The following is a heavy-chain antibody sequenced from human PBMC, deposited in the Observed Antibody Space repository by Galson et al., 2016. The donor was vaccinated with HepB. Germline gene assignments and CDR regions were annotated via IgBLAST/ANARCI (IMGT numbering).Heavy chain of an antibody. CDR2: IYFTGTT. V-gene: IGHV4-59*01. Sequence: SETLSLTCTVSGASLSGYYWSWIRKPPGRELEWIGYIYFTGTTNYNPSLNSRLTLSIDMSKNQFSLRLISVTAADTATYYCARLTPIVPVSTYFYHSMDVWGQGTTVTVPS. CDR1: GASLSGYY. D-gene: IGHD1-26*01. J-gene: IGHJ6*02. CDR3: ARLTPIVPVSTYFYHSMDV.